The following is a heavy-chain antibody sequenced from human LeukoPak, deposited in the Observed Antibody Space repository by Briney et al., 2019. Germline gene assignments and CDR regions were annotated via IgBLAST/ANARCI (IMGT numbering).Heavy chain of an antibody. CDR2: IIPIFGTA. CDR3: ARDNSVRDEAWWFNP. CDR1: GYTFTSYA. D-gene: IGHD5-24*01. V-gene: IGHV1-69*13. J-gene: IGHJ5*02. Sequence: SVKVSCKASGYTFTSYAMNWVRQAPGQGLEWMGGIIPIFGTAIYAQKFQGRVTITADESTSTDYLELSSLRSEDTAVYYCARDNSVRDEAWWFNPWGQGTLVTVSS.